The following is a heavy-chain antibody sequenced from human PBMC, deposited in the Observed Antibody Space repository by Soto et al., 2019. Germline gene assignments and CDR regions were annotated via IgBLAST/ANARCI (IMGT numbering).Heavy chain of an antibody. Sequence: SGTLSLTCTVSGGSISSYYWSWIRQPPGKGLEWIGYIYYSGSTNYNPSLKSRVTISVDTSKNQFSLKLSSVTAADTAVYYCARCSDTAMVAFDYWGQGTLVTVSS. CDR1: GGSISSYY. V-gene: IGHV4-59*08. CDR3: ARCSDTAMVAFDY. CDR2: IYYSGST. J-gene: IGHJ4*02. D-gene: IGHD5-18*01.